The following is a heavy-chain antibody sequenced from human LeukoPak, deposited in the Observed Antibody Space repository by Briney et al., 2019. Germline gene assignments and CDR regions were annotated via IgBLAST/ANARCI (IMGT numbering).Heavy chain of an antibody. V-gene: IGHV3-64D*09. Sequence: GGSLRLSCSASGFTFSNYVMHWVRQAPGKGLEYVSAISTNGDNTYYADSVKGRFTISRDNSKNTLYLQMSSLRPEDTAVYYCVKRESGLGPPDTNVYFWGQGTLVTVSS. D-gene: IGHD3-22*01. J-gene: IGHJ1*01. CDR3: VKRESGLGPPDTNVYF. CDR1: GFTFSNYV. CDR2: ISTNGDNT.